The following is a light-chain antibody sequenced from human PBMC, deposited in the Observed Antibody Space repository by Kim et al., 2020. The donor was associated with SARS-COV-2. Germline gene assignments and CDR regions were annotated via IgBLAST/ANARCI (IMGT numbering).Light chain of an antibody. J-gene: IGLJ1*01. CDR1: ALPKQY. V-gene: IGLV3-25*03. Sequence: PGQTARITCSGNALPKQYAYWYQQKPGQAPVLVIYKDSERPSGIPERFSGSSSGTTVTLTISGVQAEDEADYYCQSADSSGTYYVFGTGTKVTV. CDR2: KDS. CDR3: QSADSSGTYYV.